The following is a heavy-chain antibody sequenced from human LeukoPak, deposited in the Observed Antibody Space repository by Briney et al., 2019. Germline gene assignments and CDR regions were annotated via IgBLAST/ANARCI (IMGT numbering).Heavy chain of an antibody. V-gene: IGHV3-30*04. J-gene: IGHJ5*02. CDR2: ISYDGSNK. CDR1: GFTFSSYA. D-gene: IGHD3-10*01. Sequence: GGSLRLSCAASGFTFSSYAIHWVRQAPGKGLEWVAVISYDGSNKYYADSVKGRFTVSRDNSKNTLYLQMNSLRAEDTAVYYCARDPSIRGVIYWFDPWGQGTLVTVSS. CDR3: ARDPSIRGVIYWFDP.